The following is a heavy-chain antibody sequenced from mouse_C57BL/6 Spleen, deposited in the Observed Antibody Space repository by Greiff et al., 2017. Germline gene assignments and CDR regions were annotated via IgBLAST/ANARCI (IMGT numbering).Heavy chain of an antibody. D-gene: IGHD2-1*01. CDR3: ARGDYGNYPFDY. V-gene: IGHV3-1*01. Sequence: VQLQQSGPGMVKPSQSLSLTCTVTGYSITSGYDWHWIRHFPGNKLEWMGYISYSGSTNYNPSLKSRISITHDTSKNHFFLKLNSVTTEDTATYYCARGDYGNYPFDYWGQGTTLTVSS. J-gene: IGHJ2*01. CDR2: ISYSGST. CDR1: GYSITSGYD.